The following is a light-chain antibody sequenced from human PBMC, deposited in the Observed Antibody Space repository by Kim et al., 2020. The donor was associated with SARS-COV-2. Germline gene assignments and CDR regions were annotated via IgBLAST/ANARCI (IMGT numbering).Light chain of an antibody. CDR2: DAS. J-gene: IGKJ3*01. Sequence: ASVGDRVTIPCRASQGISSALAWYQQKPGKPPKILIYDASTLETGVPSRFSGSGSGTDFTLTISSLQPEDFAIYYCQQFNSYPFTFGPGTKVDIK. CDR1: QGISSA. CDR3: QQFNSYPFT. V-gene: IGKV1-13*02.